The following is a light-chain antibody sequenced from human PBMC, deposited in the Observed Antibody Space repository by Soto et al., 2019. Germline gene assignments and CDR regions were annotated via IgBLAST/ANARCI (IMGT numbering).Light chain of an antibody. J-gene: IGLJ3*02. CDR3: SSYTSRSTLV. Sequence: QSALTQPASVSGSPGQSITISCTGTSHDVGAYDYVSWLQQHPGKAPQLMIYEVTKRPSGVSDRFSGSKSGNTASLTISALQAEDEADYYCSSYTSRSTLVFGGGTKLPVL. CDR2: EVT. V-gene: IGLV2-14*01. CDR1: SHDVGAYDY.